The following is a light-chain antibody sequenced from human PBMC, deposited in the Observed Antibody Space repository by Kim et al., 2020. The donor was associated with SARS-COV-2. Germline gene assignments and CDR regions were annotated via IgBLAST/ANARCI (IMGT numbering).Light chain of an antibody. V-gene: IGLV3-21*04. CDR2: YDS. CDR1: NIGSKS. J-gene: IGLJ2*01. Sequence: YELTQPPSVSVAPGKTARITCGGNNIGSKSVHGYQQKPGQAPVLVIYYDSDRPSRIPERFSGSNSGNTATLTISRVEAGDEADYYCQVWDSSSDHVVFGGGTQLTVL. CDR3: QVWDSSSDHVV.